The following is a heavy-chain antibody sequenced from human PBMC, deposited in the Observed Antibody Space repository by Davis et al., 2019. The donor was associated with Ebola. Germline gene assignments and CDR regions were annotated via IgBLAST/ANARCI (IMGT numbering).Heavy chain of an antibody. CDR1: GFTVSSYY. V-gene: IGHV3-53*04. J-gene: IGHJ6*02. Sequence: GASLKISCAASGFTVSSYYMSWVRQAPGKGLEWVSVIYSGGSTYYADSVKGRFTISRHNSKNTLYLQMNSLRAEDTAVYYCARIWLYGMDVWGQGTTVTVSS. CDR3: ARIWLYGMDV. CDR2: IYSGGST. D-gene: IGHD6-19*01.